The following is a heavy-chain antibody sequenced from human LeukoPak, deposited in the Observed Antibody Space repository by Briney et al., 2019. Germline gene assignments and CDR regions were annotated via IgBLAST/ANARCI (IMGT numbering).Heavy chain of an antibody. CDR1: GFTFNRYG. V-gene: IGHV3-48*02. J-gene: IGHJ4*02. Sequence: PGGSLRLSCAASGFTFNRYGMNWVRQAPGKGLEWVSYISSSSSSIYYADSVRGRFTISRDNAKNSLYLQMNSLRDEDTAIYYCTRGDTTGYGPDYWGQGTLVTVSS. D-gene: IGHD3-22*01. CDR2: ISSSSSSI. CDR3: TRGDTTGYGPDY.